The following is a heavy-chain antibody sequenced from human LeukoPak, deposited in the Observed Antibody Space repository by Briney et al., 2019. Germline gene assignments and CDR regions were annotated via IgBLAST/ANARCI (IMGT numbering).Heavy chain of an antibody. CDR1: NGSFGLHF. J-gene: IGHJ3*02. V-gene: IGHV4-59*08. CDR3: ASGISVDPDTFDI. D-gene: IGHD6-19*01. Sequence: SETLSLICTVSNGSFGLHFWSWIRQSPEKGLEGIGYVSKSGTTHYSPSLKRRVTISLDTSKSHLSLKLTSVTAADTAVYYCASGISVDPDTFDIWGPGTMVIVSP. CDR2: VSKSGTT.